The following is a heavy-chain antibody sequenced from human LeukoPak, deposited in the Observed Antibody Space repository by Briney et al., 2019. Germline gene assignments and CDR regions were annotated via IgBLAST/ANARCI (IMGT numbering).Heavy chain of an antibody. J-gene: IGHJ4*02. Sequence: GGSLRLSCTASGFPFSSYAMSWFRQTPGKGLEWVSSIIASGGTTYYADSVKGRFTISRDNSKNILYLLLNNLRAEDTALYYCAKAFGTNGYYQLPIDFWGQGTLVTVST. D-gene: IGHD3-22*01. CDR1: GFPFSSYA. V-gene: IGHV3-23*01. CDR3: AKAFGTNGYYQLPIDF. CDR2: IIASGGTT.